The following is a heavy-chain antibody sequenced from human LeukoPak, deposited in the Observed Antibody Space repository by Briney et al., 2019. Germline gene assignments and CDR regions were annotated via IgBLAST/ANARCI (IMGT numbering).Heavy chain of an antibody. J-gene: IGHJ4*02. Sequence: SSETLSLTCTVSGASITSGEFYCSWIRQSPGKGLEWIGYVAYTGSTNYNPSLRSRVTMSLDMSKNQFSLKLSSVTAADTAIYYCARDQYDSGGSFLGSDYWGQGTLVTVSS. V-gene: IGHV4-30-4*01. CDR3: ARDQYDSGGSFLGSDY. CDR1: GASITSGEFY. D-gene: IGHD3-22*01. CDR2: VAYTGST.